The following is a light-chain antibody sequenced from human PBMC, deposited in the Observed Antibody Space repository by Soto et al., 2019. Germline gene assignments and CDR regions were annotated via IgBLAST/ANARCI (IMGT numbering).Light chain of an antibody. CDR3: QQYVNWPPLT. J-gene: IGKJ4*01. Sequence: EIVLTQSPANLSVSPGERATLSCRASQSVRSNLAWYQQKPGQAPRLLIFGATTRTTNISARFTGSGSGTEFTLTISSLQSEDFEVYYCQQYVNWPPLTFGGGTKVEIK. V-gene: IGKV3-15*01. CDR2: GAT. CDR1: QSVRSN.